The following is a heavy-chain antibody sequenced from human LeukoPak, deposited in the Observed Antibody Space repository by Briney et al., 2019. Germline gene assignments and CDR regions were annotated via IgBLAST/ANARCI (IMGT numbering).Heavy chain of an antibody. J-gene: IGHJ4*02. Sequence: SETLSLTCAVSGGSISSSNWWSWVRQPPGQGLAWIGEIYHSGSTNYNPSLKSQVTISVDKSKNQFSLKLSSVTAADTAVYYCAREDVAVAGTVYYWGQGTLVTVSS. CDR1: GGSISSSNW. CDR3: AREDVAVAGTVYY. V-gene: IGHV4-4*02. D-gene: IGHD6-19*01. CDR2: IYHSGST.